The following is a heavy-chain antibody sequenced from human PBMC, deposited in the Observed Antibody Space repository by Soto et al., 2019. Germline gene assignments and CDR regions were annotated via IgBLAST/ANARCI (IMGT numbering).Heavy chain of an antibody. V-gene: IGHV1-69*06. D-gene: IGHD3-10*01. CDR1: GGTFSSLA. CDR3: ARSPGVFDY. CDR2: LVPVFGTA. J-gene: IGHJ4*02. Sequence: QVQLLQSGAEVKQPGSSVKASCKASGGTFSSLAISWVRQAPGQGLEWMGGLVPVFGTANYAQKFQDRVTITADKSTSTSYMELSSLRYEDTAVYYCARSPGVFDYWGQGTLVTVSS.